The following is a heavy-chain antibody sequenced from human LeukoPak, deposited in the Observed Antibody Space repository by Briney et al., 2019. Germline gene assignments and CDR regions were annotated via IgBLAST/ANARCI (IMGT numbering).Heavy chain of an antibody. V-gene: IGHV3-48*04. J-gene: IGHJ4*02. CDR2: VGISSGNT. CDR3: ARDHNYAFDN. CDR1: GFMFSDYS. D-gene: IGHD4-11*01. Sequence: GWSLRLSCAASGFMFSDYSMNWVRQAPGKGLEWISYVGISSGNTKYADSVKGRFTISGDSAKNSVYLQMNNLRVEDTALYYCARDHNYAFDNWGQGTRVTVSS.